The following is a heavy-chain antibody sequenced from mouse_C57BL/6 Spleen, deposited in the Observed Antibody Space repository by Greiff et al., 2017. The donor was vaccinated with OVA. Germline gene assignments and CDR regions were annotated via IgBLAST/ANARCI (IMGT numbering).Heavy chain of an antibody. CDR3: ARIGWLLPYAMDY. CDR1: GFSLTSYG. V-gene: IGHV2-2*01. J-gene: IGHJ4*01. Sequence: VQRVESGPGLVQPSQSLSITCTVSGFSLTSYGVHWVRQSPGKGLEWLGVIWSGGSTDYNAAFISRLSISKDNSKSQVFFKMNSLQADDTAIYYCARIGWLLPYAMDYWGQGTSVTVSS. D-gene: IGHD2-3*01. CDR2: IWSGGST.